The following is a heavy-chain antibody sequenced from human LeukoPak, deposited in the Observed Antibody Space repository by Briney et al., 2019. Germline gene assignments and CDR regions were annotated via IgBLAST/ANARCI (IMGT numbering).Heavy chain of an antibody. CDR3: ARDGGYDILTGYQDY. CDR1: GGSISSSSYY. D-gene: IGHD3-9*01. J-gene: IGHJ4*02. CDR2: IYYSGST. V-gene: IGHV4-39*07. Sequence: PSETLSLACTVSGGSISSSSYYWGWICQPPGKGLEWIGSIYYSGSTYYNPSLKSRVTISVDTSKNQFSLKLSSVTAADTAVYYCARDGGYDILTGYQDYWGQGTLVTVSS.